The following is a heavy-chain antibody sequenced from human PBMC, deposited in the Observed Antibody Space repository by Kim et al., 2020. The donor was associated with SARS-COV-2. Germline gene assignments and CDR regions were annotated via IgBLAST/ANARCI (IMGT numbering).Heavy chain of an antibody. CDR2: INHSGST. CDR3: ARVRSFWSGYYRGQKFDY. D-gene: IGHD3-3*01. CDR1: GGSFSGYY. V-gene: IGHV4-34*01. Sequence: PETLSLTCAVYGGSFSGYYWSWIRQPPGKGLEWIGEINHSGSTNYNPSLKSRVTISVDTSKNQFSLKLSSVTAADTAVYYCARVRSFWSGYYRGQKFDYWGQGTLVTVSS. J-gene: IGHJ4*02.